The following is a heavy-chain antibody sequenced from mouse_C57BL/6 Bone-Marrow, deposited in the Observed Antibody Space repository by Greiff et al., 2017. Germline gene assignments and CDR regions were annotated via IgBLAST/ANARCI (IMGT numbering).Heavy chain of an antibody. Sequence: VQLQQPGAELVKPGASVKLSCKASGYTFTSYWMHWVKQRPGQGLEWIGMIHPNSGSTNYNEKFKSKATLTVDKSSSTAYMQLSSLTSEDSAVYYCALYGNPSGFAYWGQGTLVTVSA. CDR2: IHPNSGST. CDR3: ALYGNPSGFAY. J-gene: IGHJ3*01. D-gene: IGHD2-1*01. CDR1: GYTFTSYW. V-gene: IGHV1-64*01.